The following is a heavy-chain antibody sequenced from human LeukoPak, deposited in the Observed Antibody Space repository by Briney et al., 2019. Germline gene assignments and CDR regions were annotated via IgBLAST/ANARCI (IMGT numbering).Heavy chain of an antibody. CDR1: GFTFNTYN. CDR2: ITSSSSCI. D-gene: IGHD1-26*01. J-gene: IGHJ6*03. Sequence: GGSLRLSCVASGFTFNTYNMNWVRQAPGKGLEWVSSITSSSSCIYYADSVKGRFTISRDNAKSSLYLQMNSLRDEDTAVYYCARDPYSGNYGDYYYYYMDVWGKGTTVTISS. CDR3: ARDPYSGNYGDYYYYYMDV. V-gene: IGHV3-21*01.